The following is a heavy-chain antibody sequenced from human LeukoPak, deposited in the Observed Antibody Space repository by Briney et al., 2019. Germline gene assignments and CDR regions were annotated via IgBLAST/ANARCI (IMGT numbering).Heavy chain of an antibody. Sequence: GASVKVSCKASGYTFTSYYVHWVRQAPGQGLEWMGIISPSGASTSYAQKFQGRVTMTRDMSTSTVYMELSSLISEDTAVYYCARGSSRGPRDVFDFWGQGTMVTLSS. V-gene: IGHV1-46*01. CDR1: GYTFTSYY. CDR2: ISPSGAST. J-gene: IGHJ3*01. CDR3: ARGSSRGPRDVFDF. D-gene: IGHD2-15*01.